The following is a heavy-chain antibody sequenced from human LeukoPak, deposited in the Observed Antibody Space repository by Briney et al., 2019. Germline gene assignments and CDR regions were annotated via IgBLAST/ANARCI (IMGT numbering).Heavy chain of an antibody. J-gene: IGHJ4*02. Sequence: SVKVSCKTSGGTFSTYAISWVRQAPGQGLEWMGRIIPILGIANYAQKFQGRVTITADKSTSTAYMELSSLRSEDTAVYYCARDDYGDNYWGQGTLVTVSS. CDR3: ARDDYGDNY. V-gene: IGHV1-69*04. D-gene: IGHD4-17*01. CDR1: GGTFSTYA. CDR2: IIPILGIA.